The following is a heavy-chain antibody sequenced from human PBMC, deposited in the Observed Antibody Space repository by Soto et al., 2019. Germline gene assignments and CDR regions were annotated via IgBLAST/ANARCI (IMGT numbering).Heavy chain of an antibody. CDR1: GGSITSYH. J-gene: IGHJ4*02. V-gene: IGHV4-59*01. D-gene: IGHD6-19*01. Sequence: LSLTCSVSGGSITSYHWSWIRQPPGKGLEWIGYIYYRGNTNYNPSLKSRVTISVDRSKNQFSLKVSSVTAADTAVYYCARVDTVAGNFDFWGQGTLVTVSS. CDR3: ARVDTVAGNFDF. CDR2: IYYRGNT.